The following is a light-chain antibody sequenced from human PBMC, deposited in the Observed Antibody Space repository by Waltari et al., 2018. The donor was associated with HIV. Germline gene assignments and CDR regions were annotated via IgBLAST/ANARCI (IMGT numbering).Light chain of an antibody. Sequence: EFVLTHSPATLSLSPGARATLSCRASQSVGSILAWYQQKPGQAPRLLMYDVSKRATDIPARFSGSGSGTDFTLTISSVEPEDFAVYYCQQRSNRPRGYSFGQGTKVE. V-gene: IGKV3-11*01. CDR2: DVS. CDR3: QQRSNRPRGYS. CDR1: QSVGSI. J-gene: IGKJ2*03.